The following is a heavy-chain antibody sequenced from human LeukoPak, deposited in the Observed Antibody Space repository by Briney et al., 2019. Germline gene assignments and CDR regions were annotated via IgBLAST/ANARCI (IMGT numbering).Heavy chain of an antibody. CDR1: GGTFSSYA. V-gene: IGHV1-69*04. CDR3: ARSGIAAAGTSPNYFDY. Sequence: GSSVKVSCKASGGTFSSYAISWVRQAPGQGLEWMGRIIPILGIANYAQKFQGRVTITADKSTSTAYMELSSLRSEDTAVYYCARSGIAAAGTSPNYFDYWGQGTLVTVSS. D-gene: IGHD6-13*01. J-gene: IGHJ4*02. CDR2: IIPILGIA.